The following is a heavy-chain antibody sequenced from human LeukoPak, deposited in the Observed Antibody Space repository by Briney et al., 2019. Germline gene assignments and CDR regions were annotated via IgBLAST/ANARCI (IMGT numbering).Heavy chain of an antibody. CDR2: IYENGDT. Sequence: SEPLSLTCSVSGRPIRSSDSYWTWIRQPPGKGLEFIGSIYENGDTYDNPSLRSRVTISVDTSKNQFSLKVTSVTAADTAVYYCARGDRSPLNYKNYMDVWGKGATVTVSS. J-gene: IGHJ6*03. D-gene: IGHD1-7*01. V-gene: IGHV4-39*07. CDR3: ARGDRSPLNYKNYMDV. CDR1: GRPIRSSDSY.